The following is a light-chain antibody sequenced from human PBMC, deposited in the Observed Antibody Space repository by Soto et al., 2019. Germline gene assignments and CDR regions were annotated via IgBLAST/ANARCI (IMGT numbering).Light chain of an antibody. CDR3: QLWDSSSDHHV. V-gene: IGLV3-21*02. J-gene: IGLJ1*01. CDR1: NIGVRS. Sequence: SYELTQAPSVSVAPGQTASITCGANNIGVRSVHWYQQRPGQAPVLVVYDDNRRPSGIPERFSGSNSGNTATLTISRVEAGDEADYYCQLWDSSSDHHVFGTGTQLTVL. CDR2: DDN.